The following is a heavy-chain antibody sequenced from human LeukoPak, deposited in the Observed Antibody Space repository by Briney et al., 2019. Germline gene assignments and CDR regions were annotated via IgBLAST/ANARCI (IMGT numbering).Heavy chain of an antibody. J-gene: IGHJ4*02. V-gene: IGHV3-30-3*01. CDR3: AGLCSSTSCYSLY. CDR2: ISYDGSNK. D-gene: IGHD2-2*01. Sequence: PGGSLRLSCAASGFTFSSYAMHWVRQAPGKGLEWVAVISYDGSNKYYADSVKGRFTISRDNSKNTLYLQMNSLRAEDTAVYYCAGLCSSTSCYSLYWGQGTLVTVSS. CDR1: GFTFSSYA.